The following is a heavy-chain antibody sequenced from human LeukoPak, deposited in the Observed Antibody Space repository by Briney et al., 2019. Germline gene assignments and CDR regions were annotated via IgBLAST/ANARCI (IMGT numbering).Heavy chain of an antibody. CDR2: IRSKAYGGTT. CDR3: TRDTKSNGDYVFSFDY. V-gene: IGHV3-49*03. J-gene: IGHJ4*02. Sequence: GGSLRLSCTASGFTFGDYAMSWFRQAPGKGLEWVGFIRSKAYGGTTEYAASVKGRFTISRDDSKSIAYLQMNSLKTEDTAVYYCTRDTKSNGDYVFSFDYWGQGTLVTVSS. D-gene: IGHD4-17*01. CDR1: GFTFGDYA.